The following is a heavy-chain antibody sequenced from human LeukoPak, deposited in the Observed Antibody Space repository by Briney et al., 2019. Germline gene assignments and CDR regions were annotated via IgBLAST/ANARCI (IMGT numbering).Heavy chain of an antibody. Sequence: SQTLSLTCTVSGGSISSGGYYWSWIRQHPGKGLEWIGYIYYSGSTYYNPSLKSRVTISVDTSKNQFSLKLSSVTAADTAVYSCARVGLVGFFDYWGQGTLVTVSS. CDR2: IYYSGST. CDR3: ARVGLVGFFDY. D-gene: IGHD2-2*01. V-gene: IGHV4-31*03. CDR1: GGSISSGGYY. J-gene: IGHJ4*02.